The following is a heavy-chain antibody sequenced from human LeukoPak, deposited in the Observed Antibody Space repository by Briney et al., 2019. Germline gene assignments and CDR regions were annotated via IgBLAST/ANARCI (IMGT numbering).Heavy chain of an antibody. Sequence: GGSLRLSCVASGFTFSDYWMTWVSQAPGKGLEWVANIKQDGSEIYYVDSVKGRFTISRDNAKNSLHLQMNILRAEDTAVYYCARDCAMAVWTLDYWGQGTLVTVSS. J-gene: IGHJ4*02. CDR3: ARDCAMAVWTLDY. CDR1: GFTFSDYW. D-gene: IGHD3/OR15-3a*01. V-gene: IGHV3-7*01. CDR2: IKQDGSEI.